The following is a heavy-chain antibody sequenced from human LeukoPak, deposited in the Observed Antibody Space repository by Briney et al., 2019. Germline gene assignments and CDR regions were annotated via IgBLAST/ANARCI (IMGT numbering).Heavy chain of an antibody. CDR2: INPSGGST. V-gene: IGHV1-46*04. Sequence: ASVKVSCKASGYTFTGYYMHWVRQAPGQGLEWMALINPSGGSTRYAQKLQGRVTMTRDTSTTAVYMELSSLRSEGTAVYYCARGGHLRYGDTQNWFDPWGQGTLVTVSS. CDR3: ARGGHLRYGDTQNWFDP. D-gene: IGHD4-17*01. J-gene: IGHJ5*02. CDR1: GYTFTGYY.